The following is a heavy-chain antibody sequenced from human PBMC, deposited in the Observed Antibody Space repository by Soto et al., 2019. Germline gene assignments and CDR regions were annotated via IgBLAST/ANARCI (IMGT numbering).Heavy chain of an antibody. D-gene: IGHD1-1*01. CDR2: IYYSGST. Sequence: SETLSLTCTASGGSISSYYWSWIRQPPGKGLEWIGYIYYSGSTNYNPSLKSRVTISVDTSKSQFSLKLSSVTAADTAVYYCARHTRWFDPWGQGTLVTVSS. CDR1: GGSISSYY. J-gene: IGHJ5*02. CDR3: ARHTRWFDP. V-gene: IGHV4-59*01.